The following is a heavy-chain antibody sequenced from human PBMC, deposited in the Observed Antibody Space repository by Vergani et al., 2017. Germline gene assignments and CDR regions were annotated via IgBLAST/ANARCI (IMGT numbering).Heavy chain of an antibody. CDR2: INPSGGST. J-gene: IGHJ4*02. Sequence: QVQLVQSGAEVKKPGASVKVSCKASGYTFTSYYMHWVRQAPRQGLEWMGIINPSGGSTSYAQKFQGRVTMTRDTSTSTVYMELSSLRSEDTAVYYCARGDKGYCSSTSCYQFDYWGQGTLVTVSS. V-gene: IGHV1-46*01. CDR1: GYTFTSYY. D-gene: IGHD2-2*01. CDR3: ARGDKGYCSSTSCYQFDY.